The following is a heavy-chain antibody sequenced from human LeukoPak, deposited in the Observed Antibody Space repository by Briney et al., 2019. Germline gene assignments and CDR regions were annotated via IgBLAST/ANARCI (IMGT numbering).Heavy chain of an antibody. CDR3: ARDSTGTVFDL. CDR2: ISQNGTES. V-gene: IGHV3-7*04. D-gene: IGHD1-1*01. Sequence: GGSLRLSCVASGFTFISYWMTWVRQAPGKGLEWVAQISQNGTESYSVDSVRGRFTISRDNAKNSVYLQMNSLRPEDTAVYYCARDSTGTVFDLWGQGTLVTVSS. J-gene: IGHJ4*02. CDR1: GFTFISYW.